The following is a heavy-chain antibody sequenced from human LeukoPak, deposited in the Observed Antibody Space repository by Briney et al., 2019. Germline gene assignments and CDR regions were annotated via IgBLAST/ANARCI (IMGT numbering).Heavy chain of an antibody. D-gene: IGHD1-26*01. CDR1: GFTFSGSA. Sequence: EGSLRLSCAASGFTFSGSAMHWVRQASGRGLEWVGRIRSKANSEVTAYAASVKGRFTISRDDSKSMAYLQMNSLKIEDTAVYYCTTDFSLVGATPYDASDIWGQGTLVTVSS. J-gene: IGHJ3*02. CDR3: TTDFSLVGATPYDASDI. V-gene: IGHV3-73*01. CDR2: IRSKANSEVT.